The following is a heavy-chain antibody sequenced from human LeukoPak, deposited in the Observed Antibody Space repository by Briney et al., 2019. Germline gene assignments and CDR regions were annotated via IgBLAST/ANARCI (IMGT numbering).Heavy chain of an antibody. CDR3: ARDSLGSSGWYGAFDI. D-gene: IGHD6-19*01. J-gene: IGHJ3*02. CDR1: GGSISSYY. CDR2: IYYSGST. V-gene: IGHV4-59*01. Sequence: SETLSLTCTVSGGSISSYYWSWIRQPPGKGLEWIGYIYYSGSTNYNPSLKSRVTISVDTSKNQFSLKLSSVTAADTAVYYCARDSLGSSGWYGAFDIWGQGTMVTVSS.